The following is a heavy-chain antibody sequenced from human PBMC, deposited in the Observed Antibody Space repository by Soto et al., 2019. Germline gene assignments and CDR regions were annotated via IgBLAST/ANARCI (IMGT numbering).Heavy chain of an antibody. CDR1: GFTFSSYA. D-gene: IGHD3-10*01. CDR3: AKDKHRPSAVAPGYNWFDP. CDR2: ISGSGGST. Sequence: PGGSLRLSCAASGFTFSSYAMSWVRQAPGKGLEWVSAISGSGGSTYYADSVKGRFTISRDNSKNTLYLQMNSLRAEDTAVYYCAKDKHRPSAVAPGYNWFDPWGQGTLVTVSS. J-gene: IGHJ5*02. V-gene: IGHV3-23*01.